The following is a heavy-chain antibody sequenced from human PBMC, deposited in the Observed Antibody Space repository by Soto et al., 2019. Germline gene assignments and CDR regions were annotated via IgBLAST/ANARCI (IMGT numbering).Heavy chain of an antibody. CDR3: ARCQSPGADYDYGMDV. CDR2: IYPGDSDT. Sequence: GESLKISCKGSGYSFTSYWIGWVRQMPGKGLEWMGIIYPGDSDTRYSPSFQGQVTISADKSISTAYLQWSSLKASDTAMYYCARCQSPGADYDYGMDVWGQGTTVTVSS. CDR1: GYSFTSYW. J-gene: IGHJ6*02. V-gene: IGHV5-51*01.